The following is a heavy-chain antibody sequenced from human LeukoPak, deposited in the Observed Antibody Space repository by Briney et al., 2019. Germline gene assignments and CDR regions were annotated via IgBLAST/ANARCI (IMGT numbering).Heavy chain of an antibody. D-gene: IGHD3-22*01. CDR1: GFTVSSNY. CDR3: ARHDYDSSGYYGYYGMDV. CDR2: IYSGGGT. J-gene: IGHJ6*02. Sequence: GGSLRLSCAASGFTVSSNYMSWVRQAPGKGLEWVSVIYSGGGTYYADSVKGRFTISRDNSKNTLYLQMNSLRAEDTAVYYCARHDYDSSGYYGYYGMDVWGQGTTVTASS. V-gene: IGHV3-66*04.